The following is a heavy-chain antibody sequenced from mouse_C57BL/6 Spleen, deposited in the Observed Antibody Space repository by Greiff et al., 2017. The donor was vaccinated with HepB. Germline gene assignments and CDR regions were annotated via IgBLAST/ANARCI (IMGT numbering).Heavy chain of an antibody. J-gene: IGHJ1*03. D-gene: IGHD1-1*01. CDR2: INYDGSST. CDR1: GFTFSDYY. Sequence: EVHLVESEGGLVQPGSSMKLSCTASGFTFSDYYMAWVRQVPEKGLEWVANINYDGSSTYYLDSLKSRFIISRDNAKNILYLQMSSLKSEDTATYYCARDADYGSSRGYFDVWGTGTTVTVSS. CDR3: ARDADYGSSRGYFDV. V-gene: IGHV5-16*01.